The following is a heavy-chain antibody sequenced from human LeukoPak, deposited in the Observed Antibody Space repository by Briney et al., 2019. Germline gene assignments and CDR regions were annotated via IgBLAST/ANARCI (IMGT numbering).Heavy chain of an antibody. CDR3: ARVGWLVPDPYFDY. D-gene: IGHD6-19*01. J-gene: IGHJ4*02. CDR2: IHDSGST. Sequence: SETLSLTCAVSGDSISSGGYSWSWIRQTPGKGLEWIAYIHDSGSTYNNPSLKTRLSISIDTSKNQFSLKLNSVSAADTAVYYCARVGWLVPDPYFDYWGQGTLVTVSS. CDR1: GDSISSGGYS. V-gene: IGHV4-30-4*07.